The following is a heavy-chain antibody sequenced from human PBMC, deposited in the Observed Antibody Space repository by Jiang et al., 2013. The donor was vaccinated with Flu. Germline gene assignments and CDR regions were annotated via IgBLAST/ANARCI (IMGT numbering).Heavy chain of an antibody. D-gene: IGHD2-15*01. Sequence: GSLRLSCSGFPFDTYAMSWFRQAPGKGLEWISALGVSSGRTYYKDSVKGRFTISRDNAKNTLYLQMNSLRAEDTAVYYCAKSLRTPRPYYGMDVWGQGTTVTVSS. J-gene: IGHJ6*02. CDR3: AKSLRTPRPYYGMDV. CDR2: LGVSSGRT. CDR1: FPFDTYA. V-gene: IGHV3-23*01.